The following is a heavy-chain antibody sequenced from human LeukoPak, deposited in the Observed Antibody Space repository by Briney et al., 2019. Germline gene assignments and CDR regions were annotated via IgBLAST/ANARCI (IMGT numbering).Heavy chain of an antibody. D-gene: IGHD2-2*01. CDR2: IYHSRST. Sequence: PSETLSLTCTVSGYSISSGYYWGWIRQPPGKGLEWIGSIYHSRSTYYNPSLKSRVTISVDTSKNQFSLKLSSVTAADTAVYYCARVVGVVVVPVYYYMDVWGKGTTVTVSS. V-gene: IGHV4-38-2*02. CDR3: ARVVGVVVVPVYYYMDV. J-gene: IGHJ6*03. CDR1: GYSISSGYY.